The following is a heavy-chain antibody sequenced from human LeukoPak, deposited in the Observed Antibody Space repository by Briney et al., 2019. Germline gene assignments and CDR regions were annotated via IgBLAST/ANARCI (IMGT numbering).Heavy chain of an antibody. V-gene: IGHV1-2*02. J-gene: IGHJ4*02. CDR2: INPNSGGT. CDR3: ARDWYYYDSSGIPAY. D-gene: IGHD3-22*01. Sequence: ASVKVSCKASGYSFTDKYMHWVRQAPGQGLEWMGWINPNSGGTNYAQKFQGRVTMTTDTSMSTAYMELSRLTSDDTAVYYCARDWYYYDSSGIPAYWGQGTLVTVSS. CDR1: GYSFTDKY.